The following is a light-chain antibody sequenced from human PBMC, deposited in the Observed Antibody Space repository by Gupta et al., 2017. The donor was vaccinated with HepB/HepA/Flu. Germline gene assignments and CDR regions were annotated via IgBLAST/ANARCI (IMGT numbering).Light chain of an antibody. Sequence: QLVLTPSPSASASLGASVKLTCTLSSGHSSYAIAWHQQQPEKGPRYLMKLNSNGSHSTGAGIPDRFSGSSSAAVPYPTISSLESADEADYSHQTWGTGVVFGGGTKMTVL. CDR1: SGHSSYA. J-gene: IGLJ2*01. CDR3: QTWGTGVV. CDR2: LNSNGSH. V-gene: IGLV4-69*01.